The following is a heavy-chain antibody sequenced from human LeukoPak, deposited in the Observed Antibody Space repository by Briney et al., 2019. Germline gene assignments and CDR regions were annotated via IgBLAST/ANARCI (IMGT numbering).Heavy chain of an antibody. D-gene: IGHD5-12*01. CDR3: ARDWGLRFHLGPNVFDI. V-gene: IGHV1-2*02. CDR2: INPNSGDT. Sequence: GASVKVSCKASGYNLTGYYIHWVRQAPGQGLEWMGWINPNSGDTNYAQKFQGRVTMTRDTSISTAYMELSRLRSDDTAVCYCARDWGLRFHLGPNVFDIWGQGTLVTVSS. CDR1: GYNLTGYY. J-gene: IGHJ3*02.